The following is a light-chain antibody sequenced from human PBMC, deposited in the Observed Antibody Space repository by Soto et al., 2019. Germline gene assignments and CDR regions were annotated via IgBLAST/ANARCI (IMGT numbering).Light chain of an antibody. Sequence: DIQMTQSPSTLSGSVGDRVTITCRASQTISSWLAWYQQKPGKAPKLLIYKASTLKSGVPSRFSGSGSGTDFTLTISRLEPEDFAVYYCQQYNNWPRTFGQGTKVDIK. CDR3: QQYNNWPRT. CDR1: QTISSW. J-gene: IGKJ1*01. CDR2: KAS. V-gene: IGKV1-5*03.